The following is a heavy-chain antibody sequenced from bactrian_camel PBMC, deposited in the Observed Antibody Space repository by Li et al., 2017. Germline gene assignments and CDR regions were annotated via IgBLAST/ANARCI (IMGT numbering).Heavy chain of an antibody. CDR3: AAATGDRWSCTPDVFND. V-gene: IGHV3S53*01. J-gene: IGHJ4*01. CDR1: GYIVSTCG. CDR2: VNSDGTA. D-gene: IGHD1*01. Sequence: HVQLVESGGGSVQAGGSLKLSCAVSGYIVSTCGMGWYRQPPGKEREFVSTVNSDGTAAYADSVKGRFTISHDNAKNTLYLQMNSLRPEDTAKYYCAAATGDRWSCTPDVFNDWGQGTQVTVS.